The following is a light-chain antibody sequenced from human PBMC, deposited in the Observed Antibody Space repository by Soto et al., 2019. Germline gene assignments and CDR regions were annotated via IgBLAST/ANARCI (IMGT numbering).Light chain of an antibody. V-gene: IGLV2-14*01. J-gene: IGLJ1*01. CDR3: SSYTSSSTLYV. CDR2: EVS. CDR1: SSDVGGYNY. Sequence: ALTQPASVSGSPGQSITISCTGTSSDVGGYNYVSWYQQHPGKAPKLMIYEVSNRPSGVSNRFSGSKSGSTASLTISGLQAEDEADYYCSSYTSSSTLYVFGTGTKVTVL.